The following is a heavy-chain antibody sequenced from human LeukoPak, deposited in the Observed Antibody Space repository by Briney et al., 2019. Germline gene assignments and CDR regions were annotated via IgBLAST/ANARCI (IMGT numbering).Heavy chain of an antibody. CDR1: GYTFTDYY. D-gene: IGHD1-26*01. J-gene: IGHJ4*02. V-gene: IGHV1-2*02. CDR3: ARDQGATTFGFDY. CDR2: INPNSGGA. Sequence: ASVKVSCKASGYTFTDYYMHWVRQAPGQGREWMGWINPNSGGANFAQKFQGRVTMTRDTSISTAYMELSRLRSDDTAVYYCARDQGATTFGFDYWGQGTLVTVSS.